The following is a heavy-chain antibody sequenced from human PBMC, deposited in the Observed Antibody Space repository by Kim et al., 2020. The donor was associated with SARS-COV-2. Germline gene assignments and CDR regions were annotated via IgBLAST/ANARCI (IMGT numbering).Heavy chain of an antibody. V-gene: IGHV4-31*03. CDR1: GGSISSGGYY. CDR3: ARVQRRYCSSTSCYTGGFDY. CDR2: IYYSGST. J-gene: IGHJ4*02. D-gene: IGHD2-2*02. Sequence: SETLSLTCTVSGGSISSGGYYWSWIRQHPGKGLEWIGYIYYSGSTYYNPSLKSRVTISVDTSKNQFSLKLSSVTAADTAVYYCARVQRRYCSSTSCYTGGFDYWGQGTLVTVSS.